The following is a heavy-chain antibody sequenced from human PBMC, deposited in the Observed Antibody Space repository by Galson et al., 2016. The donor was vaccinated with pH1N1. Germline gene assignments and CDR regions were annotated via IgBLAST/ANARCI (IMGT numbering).Heavy chain of an antibody. V-gene: IGHV3-48*01. D-gene: IGHD3-16*02. Sequence: SLRLSCAASGFTFSSYSMNWVRQAPGKGLEWVSYISSSSSTIYYADSVKGRFTISRDNAKNSLYLQMNSLRAEDTGVYYCAKDLGDNIWGSYRPGDWGLGTLVTVSS. CDR1: GFTFSSYS. J-gene: IGHJ4*02. CDR2: ISSSSSTI. CDR3: AKDLGDNIWGSYRPGD.